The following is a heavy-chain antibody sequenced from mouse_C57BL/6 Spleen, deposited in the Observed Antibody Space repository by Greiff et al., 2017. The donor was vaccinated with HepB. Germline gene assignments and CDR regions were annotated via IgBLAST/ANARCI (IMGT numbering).Heavy chain of an antibody. D-gene: IGHD1-1*01. Sequence: QVQLKESGPGLVAPSQSLSITCTVSGFSLTSYGVDWVRQPPGKGLEWLGVIWGGGSTNYNSALMSRLSISKDNSKSQVFLKMNSLQTDDTAMYYCAKRAYYYGSSHSYWYFDVWGTGTTVTVSS. CDR1: GFSLTSYG. CDR2: IWGGGST. J-gene: IGHJ1*03. CDR3: AKRAYYYGSSHSYWYFDV. V-gene: IGHV2-9*01.